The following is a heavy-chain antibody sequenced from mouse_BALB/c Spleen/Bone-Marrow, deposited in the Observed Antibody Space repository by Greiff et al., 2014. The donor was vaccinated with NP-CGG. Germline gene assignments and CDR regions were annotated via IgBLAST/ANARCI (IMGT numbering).Heavy chain of an antibody. J-gene: IGHJ3*01. CDR2: IDPANGNT. D-gene: IGHD1-1*01. V-gene: IGHV14-3*02. CDR3: AAYYYGSSQFAY. Sequence: VQLQQPGAELVKPGASVQLSCTASGFNIKDTYMHWVKQRPEQGLEWVGRIDPANGNTKYDPKFQGKATITADTSSNTAYLQLSSLTSEDTAVYYCAAYYYGSSQFAYWGQGTLVTVSA. CDR1: GFNIKDTY.